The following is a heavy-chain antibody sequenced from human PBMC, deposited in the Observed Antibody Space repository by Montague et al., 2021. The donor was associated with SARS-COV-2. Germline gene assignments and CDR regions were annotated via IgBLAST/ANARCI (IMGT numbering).Heavy chain of an antibody. J-gene: IGHJ4*02. D-gene: IGHD4-17*01. CDR3: ARSYGDYRDSYFDY. V-gene: IGHV2-70*01. Sequence: VKPTQTLTLTCTFSGFSLNTSGMCVSWIRQPPGKALEWLALIXWDEDQYYSTSLKTRLTISKDTSKNQVVLTMTNTDPIDTATYYCARSYGDYRDSYFDYWGQGTLVTVSS. CDR2: IXWDEDQ. CDR1: GFSLNTSGMC.